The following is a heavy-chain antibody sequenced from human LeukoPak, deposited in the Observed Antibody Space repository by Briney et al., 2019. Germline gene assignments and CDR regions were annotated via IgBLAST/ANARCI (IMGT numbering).Heavy chain of an antibody. J-gene: IGHJ3*02. CDR3: VKDQEGVYGAKSGAFDI. CDR2: ISRNGGGT. V-gene: IGHV3-64D*09. Sequence: GGSLRLSCSASGFTFSSYSMHWVRQAPAKGLEYVSAISRNGGGTYYADSVKGRFIVSRDNAKNTLYLQMSSLKAEDTAVYYCVKDQEGVYGAKSGAFDIWGQGTMVSVSS. CDR1: GFTFSSYS. D-gene: IGHD4-23*01.